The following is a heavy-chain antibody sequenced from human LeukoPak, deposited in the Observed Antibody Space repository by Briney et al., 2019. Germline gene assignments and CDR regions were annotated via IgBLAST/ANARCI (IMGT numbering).Heavy chain of an antibody. J-gene: IGHJ4*02. CDR2: ISGSGGST. CDR3: ATIVGATTHDY. Sequence: GGSLRLSCAVSGFTVTSTYMSWVRQAPGKGLEWVSAISGSGGSTYYADSVKGRFTISRDNSKNTLYLQMNSLRAEDTAVYYCATIVGATTHDYWGQGTLVTVSS. CDR1: GFTVTSTY. D-gene: IGHD1-26*01. V-gene: IGHV3-23*01.